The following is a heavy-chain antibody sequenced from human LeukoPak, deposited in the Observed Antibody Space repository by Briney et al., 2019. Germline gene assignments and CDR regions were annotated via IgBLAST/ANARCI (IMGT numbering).Heavy chain of an antibody. CDR2: IIPIFGTA. D-gene: IGHD6-13*01. CDR3: VGGIAAYSAAFDI. V-gene: IGHV1-69*05. CDR1: GGTFSSYA. J-gene: IGHJ3*02. Sequence: ASVKVSCKASGGTFSSYAISWVRQAPGQGLEWMGGIIPIFGTANYAQKFQGRVTITTDESTSTAYMELSSLRSEDTAVYYCVGGIAAYSAAFDIWGQGTMVTVSS.